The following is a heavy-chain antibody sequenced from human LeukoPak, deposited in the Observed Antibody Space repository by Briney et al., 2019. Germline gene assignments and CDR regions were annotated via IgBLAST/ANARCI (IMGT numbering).Heavy chain of an antibody. J-gene: IGHJ4*02. CDR3: ARGAVVVAATFDY. D-gene: IGHD2-15*01. Sequence: PSETLSLTCTVSGGSISSGGYYWSWIRQHPGKGLEWIGYIYYSGSTYYNPSLKSRVTISVDTSKNQFSLKLSSVTAADTAVYYCARGAVVVAATFDYWGQGTLVTVSS. CDR2: IYYSGST. V-gene: IGHV4-31*03. CDR1: GGSISSGGYY.